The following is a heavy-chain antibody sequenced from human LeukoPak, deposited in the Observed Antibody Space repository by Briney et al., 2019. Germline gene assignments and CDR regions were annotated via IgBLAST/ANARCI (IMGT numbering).Heavy chain of an antibody. V-gene: IGHV4-4*02. CDR3: ARLLEWLFDY. Sequence: SETLSLTCAVSGDSIMNSDWWSWVRQPPGKGLEWIGEIYHDGSTNYNPSLKSRVTISVDTSKNQFSLKLSSVTAADTAVYYCARLLEWLFDYWGQGTLVTVSS. CDR1: GDSIMNSDW. D-gene: IGHD3-3*01. CDR2: IYHDGST. J-gene: IGHJ4*02.